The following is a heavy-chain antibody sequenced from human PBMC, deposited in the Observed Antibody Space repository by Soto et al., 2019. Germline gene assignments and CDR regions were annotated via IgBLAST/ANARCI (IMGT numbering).Heavy chain of an antibody. J-gene: IGHJ4*02. CDR2: IGGGATT. D-gene: IGHD6-19*01. CDR1: GFTFSSFV. V-gene: IGHV3-23*01. Sequence: EVQLLESGGGLVQPGGSLRLSCAASGFTFSSFVMTWVRQAPGKGLQWVSNIGGGATTYYADSVQGRFTVSRDNSKDTLYLQMNSLRVDDTAVYYCARGRGVGGWSHFEYWGQGTLVTVSS. CDR3: ARGRGVGGWSHFEY.